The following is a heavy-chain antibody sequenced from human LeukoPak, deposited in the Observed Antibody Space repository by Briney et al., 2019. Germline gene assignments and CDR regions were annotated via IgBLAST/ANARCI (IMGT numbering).Heavy chain of an antibody. V-gene: IGHV4-39*01. J-gene: IGHJ4*02. CDR1: GGSISSISYY. Sequence: ETLSLTCTVSGGSISSISYYGGWIRQPPGRGLEWIGSIFYSGSTYYNPSLKSRVTIFVDTSKDQISVKLSSVTAADTAVYYCARHHGAIAMYYFDYWGQGTLVTVSS. D-gene: IGHD3-10*01. CDR3: ARHHGAIAMYYFDY. CDR2: IFYSGST.